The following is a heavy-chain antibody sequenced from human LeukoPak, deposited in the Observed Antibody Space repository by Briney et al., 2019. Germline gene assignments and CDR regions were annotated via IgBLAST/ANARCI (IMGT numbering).Heavy chain of an antibody. CDR2: IRSKAYGGTT. J-gene: IGHJ4*02. V-gene: IGHV3-49*04. D-gene: IGHD4-17*01. CDR1: GFAFSSYS. Sequence: GGSLRLSCAASGFAFSSYSMNWVRQAPGKGLEWVGFIRSKAYGGTTEYAASVKGRFTISRDDSKSIAYLQMNSLKTEDTAVYYCTRGDYGDYGAFDYWGQGTLVTVSS. CDR3: TRGDYGDYGAFDY.